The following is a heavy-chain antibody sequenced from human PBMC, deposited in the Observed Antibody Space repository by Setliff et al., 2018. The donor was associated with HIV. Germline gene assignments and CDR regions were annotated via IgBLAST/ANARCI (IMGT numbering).Heavy chain of an antibody. V-gene: IGHV3-21*01. Sequence: PGGSLRLSCAASGFAFNNFWMSWVRQAPGKGLEWVSSISSGSSYTYYTDSMKGRFTISRDNAKNSLYLQMNSLGAEDTAVYYCTRGNMVRGVIVRDYFDYWGQGTLVTVSS. D-gene: IGHD3-10*01. J-gene: IGHJ4*02. CDR3: TRGNMVRGVIVRDYFDY. CDR2: ISSGSSYT. CDR1: GFAFNNFW.